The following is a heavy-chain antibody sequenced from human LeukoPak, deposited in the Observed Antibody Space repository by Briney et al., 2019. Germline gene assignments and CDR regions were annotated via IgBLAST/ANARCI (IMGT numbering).Heavy chain of an antibody. Sequence: GGSLRLSCAASGFTFSSYAMSWVRQAPGKGLEWVSAISGSGGSTYYADSVKGRFTISRDNSKNTLYLQMNSLRAEDTAVYYCATFREITILGVVISYYFDYWGQGTLVTVSS. CDR2: ISGSGGST. D-gene: IGHD3-3*01. CDR1: GFTFSSYA. V-gene: IGHV3-23*01. CDR3: ATFREITILGVVISYYFDY. J-gene: IGHJ4*02.